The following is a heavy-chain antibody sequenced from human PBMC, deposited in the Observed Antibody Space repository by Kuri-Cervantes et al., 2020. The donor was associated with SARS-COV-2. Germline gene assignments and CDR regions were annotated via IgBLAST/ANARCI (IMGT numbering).Heavy chain of an antibody. V-gene: IGHV3-74*03. J-gene: IGHJ4*02. CDR2: ISYDGGRT. CDR3: VRDCNISSCSNAGKY. D-gene: IGHD6-13*01. CDR1: GLTFSDYW. Sequence: GGSLRLSCAASGLTFSDYWMHWVRQAPGKGPMWVSRISYDGGRTMYADSVRGRFTISRDNAKNTLFLQMNSLRLEDTAVYYCVRDCNISSCSNAGKYWGQGTLVTVSS.